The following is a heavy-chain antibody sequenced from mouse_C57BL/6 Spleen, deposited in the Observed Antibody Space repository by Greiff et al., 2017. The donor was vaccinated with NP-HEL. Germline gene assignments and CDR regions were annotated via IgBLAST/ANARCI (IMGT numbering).Heavy chain of an antibody. Sequence: QVQLKQSGAELVRPGTSVKVSCKASGYAFTNYLIEWVKQRPGQGLVWIGVINPGSGGTNYNEKFKGKATLTADKSSSTAYMQLSSLTSEDSAVYFCARSGYYGSRGYFDYWGQGTTLTVSS. CDR1: GYAFTNYL. CDR3: ARSGYYGSRGYFDY. V-gene: IGHV1-54*01. J-gene: IGHJ2*01. CDR2: INPGSGGT. D-gene: IGHD1-1*01.